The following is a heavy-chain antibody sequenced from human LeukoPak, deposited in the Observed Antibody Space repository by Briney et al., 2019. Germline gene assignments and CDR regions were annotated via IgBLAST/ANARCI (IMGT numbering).Heavy chain of an antibody. Sequence: PSETLSLTCNVSPGSITGHYFTWIRQPPGKGLEWLGFIYYSGTTNYSPSFKSRLTMSLDTSKNQVSLRLTSVTAADTAVYYCARDSGGPYWYYYGMDVWGRGTTVTVSS. J-gene: IGHJ6*02. CDR2: IYYSGTT. D-gene: IGHD2-8*02. CDR1: PGSITGHY. V-gene: IGHV4-59*11. CDR3: ARDSGGPYWYYYGMDV.